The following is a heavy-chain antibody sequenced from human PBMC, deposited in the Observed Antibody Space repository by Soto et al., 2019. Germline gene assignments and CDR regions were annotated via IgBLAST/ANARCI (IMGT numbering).Heavy chain of an antibody. CDR2: MSSDGSNK. Sequence: QVQLVESGGGVVQPGRSLRLSCAASGFTFSSYSMHWVRQAPGKGLEWVAVMSSDGSNKYYADSVKGRFTISRDNSKNTGYLQMNSLRAEDTAVYYCARAVWHCSSNSCYFYGMDVWGQGTTVTVSS. V-gene: IGHV3-30-3*01. CDR3: ARAVWHCSSNSCYFYGMDV. J-gene: IGHJ6*02. CDR1: GFTFSSYS. D-gene: IGHD2-2*01.